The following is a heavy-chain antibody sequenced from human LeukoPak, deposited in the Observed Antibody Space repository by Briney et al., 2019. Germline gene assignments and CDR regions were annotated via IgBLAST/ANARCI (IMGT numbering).Heavy chain of an antibody. V-gene: IGHV3-48*01. CDR2: ISSSSGTI. Sequence: GGSLRLSCAASGFTLSSYSMNWVRQAPGKGLEWVSFISSSSGTIYYAVSVKGRFTISRDNAKNSLYLQMNSLRAEDTAVYYCARDPYGSGSYYYDYWGQGTLVTVSS. J-gene: IGHJ4*02. CDR1: GFTLSSYS. D-gene: IGHD3-10*01. CDR3: ARDPYGSGSYYYDY.